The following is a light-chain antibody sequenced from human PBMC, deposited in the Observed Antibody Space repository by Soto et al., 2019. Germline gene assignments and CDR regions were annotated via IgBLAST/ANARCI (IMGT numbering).Light chain of an antibody. J-gene: IGKJ1*01. CDR3: QQYRSWPRT. CDR1: QSVSSN. V-gene: IGKV3-15*01. Sequence: EIVMTQSPATLSVSPGERAPLSCRASQSVSSNLAWYQQKPGQAPRLLIYGASTRATDMPGRFSGRGAGAEFTLTISSLQSEDFAVYYCQQYRSWPRTFGQGTKVDNK. CDR2: GAS.